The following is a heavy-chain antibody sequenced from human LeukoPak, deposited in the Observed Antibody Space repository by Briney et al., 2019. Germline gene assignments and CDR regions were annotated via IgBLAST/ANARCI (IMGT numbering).Heavy chain of an antibody. CDR2: VNFGGHMT. CDR1: GFSFSDYS. J-gene: IGHJ3*01. CDR3: AKKASRVLGHDVFDS. D-gene: IGHD4/OR15-4a*01. Sequence: GGSLRLTCAASGFSFSDYSMVWVRQAPGRGPEWVSGVNFGGHMTDYAASVRGRFAISRDNSKNTVYLQMNSQRAEDTAVYFCAKKASRVLGHDVFDSWGQGTMVTVSS. V-gene: IGHV3-23*01.